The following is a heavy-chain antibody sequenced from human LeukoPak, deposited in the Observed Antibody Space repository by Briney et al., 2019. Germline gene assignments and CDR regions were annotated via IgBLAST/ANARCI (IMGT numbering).Heavy chain of an antibody. CDR3: ARVYYSSSYDYWYFDL. D-gene: IGHD6-13*01. CDR1: DDSITMYY. CDR2: IYYSGST. J-gene: IGHJ2*01. Sequence: SETLSLTCSVSDDSITMYYWSWIRQPPGKGLEWIGYIYYSGSTNYNPSLKSRVTISVDTSKNQFSLKLSSVTAADTAVYYCARVYYSSSYDYWYFDLWGRGTLVTVSS. V-gene: IGHV4-59*01.